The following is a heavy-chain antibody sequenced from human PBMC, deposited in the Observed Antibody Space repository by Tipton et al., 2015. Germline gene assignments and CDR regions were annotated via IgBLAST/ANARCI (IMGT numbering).Heavy chain of an antibody. Sequence: QLVQSGPEVKKPGASVKVSCKASGYTFSNYDINWVRQATGQGLEWMGRINPNSGKTGYGQKFQGRVSMTRNPSISTVYMELSSLTSEDTAVYYCASQGVLSYVWGGWDSYGLDVWGQGTTVTASS. CDR3: ASQGVLSYVWGGWDSYGLDV. D-gene: IGHD3-16*01. CDR1: GYTFSNYD. V-gene: IGHV1-8*01. CDR2: INPNSGKT. J-gene: IGHJ6*02.